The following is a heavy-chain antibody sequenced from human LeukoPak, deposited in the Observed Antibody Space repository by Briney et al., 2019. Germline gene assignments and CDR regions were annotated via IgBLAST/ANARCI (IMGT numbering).Heavy chain of an antibody. V-gene: IGHV3-30*02. Sequence: PAGSLRLSCVASGFTFSTHDMHWVRQAPGKGLGRVAFIRYDGSQEYYADSVKGRLTISRDNSKNTPYLQMNSVRSEDTALYYCAKPSGSGVDYRGQGTRVTVSS. D-gene: IGHD1-26*01. CDR1: GFTFSTHD. CDR2: IRYDGSQE. J-gene: IGHJ4*01. CDR3: AKPSGSGVDY.